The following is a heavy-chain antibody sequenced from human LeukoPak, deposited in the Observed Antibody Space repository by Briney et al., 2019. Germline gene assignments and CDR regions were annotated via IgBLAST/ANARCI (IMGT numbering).Heavy chain of an antibody. J-gene: IGHJ4*02. CDR2: INHSGST. V-gene: IGHV4-34*01. D-gene: IGHD4-17*01. CDR1: GWSLSGYY. CDR3: ARAVGDYVPHYFDY. Sequence: SETLSITCAVYGWSLSGYYWRWIRQHPGKGLEWIGEINHSGSTNYNPSLKSRVTISVDTSKNQFSLKLSSVTAADTAVYYCARAVGDYVPHYFDYWGQGTLVTVSS.